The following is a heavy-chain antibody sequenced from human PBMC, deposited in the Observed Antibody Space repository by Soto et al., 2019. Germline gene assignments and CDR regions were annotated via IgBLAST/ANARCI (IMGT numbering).Heavy chain of an antibody. CDR2: IKNKANSYTT. D-gene: IGHD6-13*01. Sequence: EVQLVESGGGLVQPEGSLRLSCAASGFTFSDHYMDWVRQAPGKGLEWVGRIKNKANSYTTEYAAPVKCRFIISRDDSKNSVFLQMNRLKTGDTAVDYCTRVRLGSSHSSDYWGQGILVTVSS. CDR1: GFTFSDHY. CDR3: TRVRLGSSHSSDY. J-gene: IGHJ4*02. V-gene: IGHV3-72*01.